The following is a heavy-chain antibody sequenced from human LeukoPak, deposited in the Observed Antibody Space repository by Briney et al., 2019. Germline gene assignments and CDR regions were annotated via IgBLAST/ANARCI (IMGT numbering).Heavy chain of an antibody. CDR2: ITTSSTYT. CDR1: GFTVSSNY. D-gene: IGHD1-26*01. CDR3: ARDPYNGNYGDSYYYYMDV. V-gene: IGHV3-21*01. Sequence: GGTLRLSCAASGFTVSSNYMSWVRQAPGKGLEWVSSITTSSTYTFYADSVKGRFTISRDNAKNSLCLQMNSLRAEDTAIYYCARDPYNGNYGDSYYYYMDVWGKGTTVTISS. J-gene: IGHJ6*03.